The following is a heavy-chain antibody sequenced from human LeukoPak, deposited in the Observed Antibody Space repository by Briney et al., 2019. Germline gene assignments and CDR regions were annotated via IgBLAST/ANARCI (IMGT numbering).Heavy chain of an antibody. CDR2: ISAYNGNT. Sequence: GASVKVSCKASGYTFTSYGISWVRQAPGQGLEWVGWISAYNGNTNYAQKLQGRVTMTTDTSTSTAYMELRSLRSDDTAVYYCARLLSDDYGDYAHFQWGQGTLVTVSS. CDR3: ARLLSDDYGDYAHFQ. CDR1: GYTFTSYG. J-gene: IGHJ4*02. D-gene: IGHD4-17*01. V-gene: IGHV1-18*01.